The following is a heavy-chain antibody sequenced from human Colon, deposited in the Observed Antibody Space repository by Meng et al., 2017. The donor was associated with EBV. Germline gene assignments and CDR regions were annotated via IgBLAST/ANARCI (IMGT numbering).Heavy chain of an antibody. Sequence: QVQLQEAGPVLGKPSGTLSLTCAVSGGSLSSRNWWSWVRQPPGKGLEWIGEIYHSGSTNYNPSLKSRVTISVDESKNQFSLRLSSVTAADTAVYYCARVGAYCGGDCYHPRWGQGTLVTVSS. J-gene: IGHJ4*02. V-gene: IGHV4-4*02. CDR3: ARVGAYCGGDCYHPR. CDR2: IYHSGST. CDR1: GGSLSSRNW. D-gene: IGHD2-21*02.